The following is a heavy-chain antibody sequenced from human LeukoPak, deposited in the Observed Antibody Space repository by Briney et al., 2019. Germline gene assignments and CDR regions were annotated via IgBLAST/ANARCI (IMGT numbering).Heavy chain of an antibody. J-gene: IGHJ5*02. V-gene: IGHV4-39*07. CDR1: GGSIKTTSYY. D-gene: IGHD3-3*01. CDR2: IYYSGST. CDR3: ARGEGGIFGA. Sequence: SETLSLTCTVSGGSIKTTSYYWGWIRQTPGKGLEWIGNIYYSGSTFYNPSLKSRVTISIDTSKNQFSLKLSSVTAADTAMYYCARGEGGIFGAWGQGTLVTVSS.